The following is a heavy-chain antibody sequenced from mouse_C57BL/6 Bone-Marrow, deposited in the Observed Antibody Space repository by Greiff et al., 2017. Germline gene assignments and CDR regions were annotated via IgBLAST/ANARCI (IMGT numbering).Heavy chain of an antibody. V-gene: IGHV14-1*01. J-gene: IGHJ2*01. CDR3: ATWLYVDF. CDR2: IDPEDGDT. D-gene: IGHD1-1*02. CDR1: GYHIKDYY. Sequence: VQLQQSGAELVRPGASVKLSCTASGYHIKDYYMHWVKQRPEQGLEWIGRIDPEDGDTEYAPKFKGKATMTVDTSSNTAYMQLSSLTSEDTAVYYCATWLYVDFWYQGTTLTVTS.